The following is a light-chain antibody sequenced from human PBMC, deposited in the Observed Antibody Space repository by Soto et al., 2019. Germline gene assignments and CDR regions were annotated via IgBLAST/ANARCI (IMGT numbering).Light chain of an antibody. J-gene: IGLJ1*01. CDR2: EVS. Sequence: QSALTQPPSASGSPGQSVTISCTGTGSDVGGYNYVSWYQHHPGKAPKLMIYEVSKRPSGIPDRFSGSKSGNTASLTVSGLQADDKADYYCSSYAGSNNFGVFGTGTKLTVL. V-gene: IGLV2-8*01. CDR1: GSDVGGYNY. CDR3: SSYAGSNNFGV.